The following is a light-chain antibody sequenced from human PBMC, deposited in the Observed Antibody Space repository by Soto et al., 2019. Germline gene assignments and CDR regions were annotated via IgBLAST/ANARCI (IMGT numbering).Light chain of an antibody. Sequence: DIQLTQSPPFLSASVGDRVTVTCRASQGVGSYLAWYQQKPGKAPELLIYAASTLQGGVPSRFSGSGFGTEFTLTISGLQPEDFATYYCQQLNTYPYTFGLGTKLEIK. CDR3: QQLNTYPYT. CDR1: QGVGSY. J-gene: IGKJ2*01. CDR2: AAS. V-gene: IGKV1-9*01.